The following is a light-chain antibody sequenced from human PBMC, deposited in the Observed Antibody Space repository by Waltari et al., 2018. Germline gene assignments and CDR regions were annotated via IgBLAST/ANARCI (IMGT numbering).Light chain of an antibody. J-gene: IGKJ1*01. CDR2: WAS. Sequence: DIVXTQSPDSLAVSLGXXXTINCKSSQSVFYSSTNRNSLAWFQQKPGQPPKLLIYWASIRESXVPDRFSGSGSGTDFTXXXNNLXAEDVAVYYXXQDFRTPRTFXQXTKVEXK. CDR1: QSVFYSSTNRNS. CDR3: XQDFRTPRT. V-gene: IGKV4-1*01.